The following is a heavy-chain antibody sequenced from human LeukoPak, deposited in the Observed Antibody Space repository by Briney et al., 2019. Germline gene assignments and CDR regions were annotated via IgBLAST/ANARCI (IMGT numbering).Heavy chain of an antibody. CDR1: GFTFYDYA. V-gene: IGHV3-43*02. Sequence: GGSLRLSCAASGFTFYDYAMHWGRQAPGKGLEWVSLISGDGGSTYYADSVKGGFTISRDNSKNSLYLQMNSLRTEDTALYYCAIDISIVGAIRGDCWGHGTLVTVSS. D-gene: IGHD1-26*01. J-gene: IGHJ4*01. CDR3: AIDISIVGAIRGDC. CDR2: ISGDGGST.